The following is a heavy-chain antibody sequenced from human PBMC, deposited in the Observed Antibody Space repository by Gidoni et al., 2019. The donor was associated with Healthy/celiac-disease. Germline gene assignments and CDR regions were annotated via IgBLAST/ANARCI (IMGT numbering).Heavy chain of an antibody. D-gene: IGHD2-15*01. V-gene: IGHV3-33*01. CDR1: GFTFSSYG. J-gene: IGHJ3*02. CDR2: IWYDGSNK. CDR3: ARGRRVVAATPDAFDI. Sequence: QVQLVESGGGVVQPGWSLRLSCAASGFTFSSYGMHWVRPAPGKGLELVAVIWYDGSNKYYADSVKGRFTISRDNSNNTLYLQMNSLRAEDTAVYYCARGRRVVAATPDAFDIWGQGTMVTVSS.